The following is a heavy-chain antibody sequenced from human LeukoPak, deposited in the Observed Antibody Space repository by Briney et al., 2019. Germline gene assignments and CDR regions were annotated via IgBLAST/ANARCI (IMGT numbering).Heavy chain of an antibody. CDR3: ASGYCSSTSCYLYYMDV. V-gene: IGHV1-69*02. D-gene: IGHD2-2*03. J-gene: IGHJ6*03. CDR2: IIPILGIA. CDR1: GGTFRSYT. Sequence: GASVKVSCKASGGTFRSYTISWARQAPGQGLEWMGRIIPILGIANYAQKFQGRVTITADKSTSTAYMELSSLRSEDTAVYYCASGYCSSTSCYLYYMDVWGKGTTVTVSS.